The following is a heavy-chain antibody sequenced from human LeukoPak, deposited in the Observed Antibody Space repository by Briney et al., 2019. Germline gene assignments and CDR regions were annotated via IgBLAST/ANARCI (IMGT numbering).Heavy chain of an antibody. D-gene: IGHD3-22*01. Sequence: GGSLRLSCAASGFTFSSNSMNWVRQAPGKGLEWVSSISSSSSYKYYADSVKGRFTISRDNAKNSLYLQMNSLRTEDTAVYYCARDGRRYDSSGYCAYWGQGTLVTVSS. CDR3: ARDGRRYDSSGYCAY. CDR2: ISSSSSYK. CDR1: GFTFSSNS. V-gene: IGHV3-21*04. J-gene: IGHJ4*02.